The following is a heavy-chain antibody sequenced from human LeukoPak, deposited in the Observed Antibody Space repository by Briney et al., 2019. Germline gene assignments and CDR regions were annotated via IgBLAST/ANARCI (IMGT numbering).Heavy chain of an antibody. CDR3: ARGGSVVRYSYKPYYYYMDV. D-gene: IGHD3-10*01. Sequence: SETLSLTCAVYGGSFSGYYWSWIRQPPGKGLEWIGEINHSGSTNYNPSLKSRVTISVDTSKNQFSLKLSSVTAADTAVYYCARGGSVVRYSYKPYYYYMDVWGKGTTVTISS. J-gene: IGHJ6*03. CDR2: INHSGST. CDR1: GGSFSGYY. V-gene: IGHV4-34*01.